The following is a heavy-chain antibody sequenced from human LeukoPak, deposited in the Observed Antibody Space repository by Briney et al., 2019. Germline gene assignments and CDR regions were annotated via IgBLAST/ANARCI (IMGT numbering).Heavy chain of an antibody. CDR2: ISGSGDTT. D-gene: IGHD6-6*01. J-gene: IGHJ4*02. Sequence: GGSLRLSXAASGFTFSSYTMSWVRQAPGKGLEWVSTISGSGDTTYSADSVKGRFTISRDNSKSTLYLQMNGLRAEDTAVYYCAKDRRYSTSAEDVDYWGQGTLVTVSS. CDR1: GFTFSSYT. CDR3: AKDRRYSTSAEDVDY. V-gene: IGHV3-23*01.